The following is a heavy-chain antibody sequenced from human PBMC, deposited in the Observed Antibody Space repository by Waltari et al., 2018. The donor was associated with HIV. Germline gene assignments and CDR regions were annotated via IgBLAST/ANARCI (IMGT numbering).Heavy chain of an antibody. Sequence: EVQLVESGGGLVQPGGSLRLSCPASGFTFSSYWMGWVRQAPGKGLEWVANIKQDGSEEFYVDSVKGRFTISRDNAKNSLFLQMNSLRGEDTAVYYCARDWGRYWGQGTLVTVSS. V-gene: IGHV3-7*01. D-gene: IGHD3-16*01. CDR1: GFTFSSYW. J-gene: IGHJ4*02. CDR3: ARDWGRY. CDR2: IKQDGSEE.